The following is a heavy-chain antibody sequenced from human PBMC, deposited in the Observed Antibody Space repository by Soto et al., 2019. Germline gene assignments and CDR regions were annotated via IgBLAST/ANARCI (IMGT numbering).Heavy chain of an antibody. CDR3: AKDLVAARLYNWFDP. Sequence: GGSLRLSCAASGFTFSSYAMSWVRQAPGEGLEWVASISNGAGSTYYADSVKGRFTISRDNSENTLYLQMNSLRAGDTAVYYCAKDLVAARLYNWFDPWGQGTLVTVSS. V-gene: IGHV3-23*01. CDR1: GFTFSSYA. D-gene: IGHD6-6*01. CDR2: ISNGAGST. J-gene: IGHJ5*02.